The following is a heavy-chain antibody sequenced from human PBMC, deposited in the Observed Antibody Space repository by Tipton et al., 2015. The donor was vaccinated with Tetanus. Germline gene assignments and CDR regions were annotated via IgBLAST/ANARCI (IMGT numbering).Heavy chain of an antibody. CDR3: ARGTKIATPYGMDV. Sequence: SLRLSCAASGFTFSSFSMNWVRQAPGKGLEWVSSISWSSTFIYYADSMEGRFTISRDNAKNSLYLQMNGLRAEDTAVYFCARGTKIATPYGMDVWGQGTTATVSS. CDR1: GFTFSSFS. CDR2: ISWSSTFI. V-gene: IGHV3-21*01. D-gene: IGHD1-7*01. J-gene: IGHJ6*02.